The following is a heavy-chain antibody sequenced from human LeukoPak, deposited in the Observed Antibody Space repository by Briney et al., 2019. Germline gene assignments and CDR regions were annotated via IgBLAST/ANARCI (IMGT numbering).Heavy chain of an antibody. V-gene: IGHV4-39*07. CDR2: IYYSGRT. D-gene: IGHD3-10*01. J-gene: IGHJ4*02. CDR3: ARDRLYYGSGSPFDY. CDR1: GGSISSSSYY. Sequence: SETLSLTCTVSGGSISSSSYYWGWIRQPPGKGLEWMGSIYYSGRTHYNPSLKSRVTILVDTSKNQFSLKLSSVTAADTAVYYCARDRLYYGSGSPFDYWGQGTLVTVSS.